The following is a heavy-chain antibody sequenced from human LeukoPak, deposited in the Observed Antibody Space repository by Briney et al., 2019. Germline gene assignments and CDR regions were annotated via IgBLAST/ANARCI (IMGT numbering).Heavy chain of an antibody. CDR2: ISGSGGST. CDR1: GFTFSSYA. D-gene: IGHD1-14*01. Sequence: GGSLRLSCAASGFTFSSYAMSWVRQAPGKGLEWVSAISGSGGSTYYADSVKGRFTISRDNSKNTLSLQMNSLRAEDTAVYYCASLMSRVIVTGDFDNWGQGTLVTVSS. V-gene: IGHV3-23*01. CDR3: ASLMSRVIVTGDFDN. J-gene: IGHJ4*02.